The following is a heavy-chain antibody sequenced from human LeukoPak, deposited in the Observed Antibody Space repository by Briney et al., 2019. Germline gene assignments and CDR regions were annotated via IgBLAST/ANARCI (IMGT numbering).Heavy chain of an antibody. Sequence: GGSLRLSCAASGFTFTIFSMKWGRQAPGKGVEWVSTISGSGGTTYNADSVKGRFTISRDNSKNTLYLQMNNLRAEDTAVYYCAKGDLGFGRFYFDYWGHGNLVTVSP. CDR3: AKGDLGFGRFYFDY. CDR1: GFTFTIFS. D-gene: IGHD3-16*01. V-gene: IGHV3-23*01. CDR2: ISGSGGTT. J-gene: IGHJ4*01.